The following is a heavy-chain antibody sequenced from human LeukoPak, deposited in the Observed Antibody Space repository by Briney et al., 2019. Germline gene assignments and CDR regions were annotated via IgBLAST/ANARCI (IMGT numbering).Heavy chain of an antibody. V-gene: IGHV4-59*01. CDR2: IYDAGGS. CDR1: GGSFTSDY. D-gene: IGHD4/OR15-4a*01. Sequence: AETLSLTCTVSGGSFTSDYRSWVRQAPGKGLEWIGYIYDAGGSKYNPSLESGGTISVKKYKKQFSLRLRNVPTAEATVVYYAGGTNSNPSLERRVTISVDTSKNQFSLKLRSVTAADTAVYYCARGHFIVATGVYYFDYWGPGTLVTVSS. CDR3: AGGTNSNPSLERRVTISVDTSKNQFSLKLRSVTAADTAVYYCARGHFIVATGVYYFDY. J-gene: IGHJ4*02.